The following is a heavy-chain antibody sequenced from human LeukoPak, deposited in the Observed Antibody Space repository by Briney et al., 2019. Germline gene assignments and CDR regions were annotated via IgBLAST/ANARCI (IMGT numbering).Heavy chain of an antibody. J-gene: IGHJ4*02. D-gene: IGHD4-17*01. CDR2: ISSSSSYT. CDR1: GFTFSDYY. Sequence: GGSLRLSCAASGFTFSDYYMSWIRQAPGKGLEWVSYISSSSSYTNYADSVKGLFTISRDNAKNSLYLQMNSLRAEDTAVYYCARGPEDYGDYDGLIDYWGQGTLVTVSS. CDR3: ARGPEDYGDYDGLIDY. V-gene: IGHV3-11*06.